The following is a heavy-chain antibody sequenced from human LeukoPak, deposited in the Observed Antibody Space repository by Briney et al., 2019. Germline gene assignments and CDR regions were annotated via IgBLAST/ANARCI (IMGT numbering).Heavy chain of an antibody. Sequence: GGSLRLSCAASGVTLSTYGMHWVRQAPGKGLEWMAFIRYDGTKKYYADSVKGRFIISRDNSKKTLYLQINGLRAEDTAVYYCARGATGVDTTLVTPDLDYWGQGTLVTVSS. J-gene: IGHJ4*02. CDR3: ARGATGVDTTLVTPDLDY. V-gene: IGHV3-30*02. CDR2: IRYDGTKK. D-gene: IGHD5-18*01. CDR1: GVTLSTYG.